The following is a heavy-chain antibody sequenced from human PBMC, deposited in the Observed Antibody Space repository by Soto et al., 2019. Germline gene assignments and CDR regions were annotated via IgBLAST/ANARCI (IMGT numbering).Heavy chain of an antibody. CDR2: IIPILGIA. V-gene: IGHV1-69*02. Sequence: SVKVSCKASGGTFSSYTISWVRQAPGQGLEWMGRIIPILGIANYAQKFQGRVTVTADKSTSTAYMELSSLRSEDTAVYYCARAALGITIFGVVTNGWCDPWGQGTLVTVSS. J-gene: IGHJ5*02. D-gene: IGHD3-3*01. CDR3: ARAALGITIFGVVTNGWCDP. CDR1: GGTFSSYT.